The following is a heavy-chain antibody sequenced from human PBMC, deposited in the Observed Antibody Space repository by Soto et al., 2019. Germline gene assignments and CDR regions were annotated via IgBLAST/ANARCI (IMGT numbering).Heavy chain of an antibody. V-gene: IGHV3-21*06. D-gene: IGHD3-3*01. J-gene: IGHJ6*02. CDR2: IGGASSYI. Sequence: VQLVESGGGLVKPGGSLRLSCAGSGFSFSTYDTYWVRQAPGKGLEWVSSIGGASSYIDYADSVKGRFTISRDNAKSSLYLEMNSLRAEDTAVYYCARGWRVGASGKFYYGLDVWGQGTTVTVSS. CDR3: ARGWRVGASGKFYYGLDV. CDR1: GFSFSTYD.